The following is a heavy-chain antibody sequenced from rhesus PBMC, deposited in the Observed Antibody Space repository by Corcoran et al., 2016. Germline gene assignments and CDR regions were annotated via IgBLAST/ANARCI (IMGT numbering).Heavy chain of an antibody. J-gene: IGHJ6*01. CDR2: IRKKANGGIE. Sequence: EVQLVESGGGLVQPGGSLRISCAASGFTFSDYYISWVRQAPGEGPEWVGFIRKKANGGIEELAPSEKGRFTISRDDSKSIASLQMNSLKTEDTAVYYCARSRGSGSYYSPSYGLDSWGQGVVVTVSS. CDR3: ARSRGSGSYYSPSYGLDS. D-gene: IGHD3-16*01. V-gene: IGHV3S22*01. CDR1: GFTFSDYY.